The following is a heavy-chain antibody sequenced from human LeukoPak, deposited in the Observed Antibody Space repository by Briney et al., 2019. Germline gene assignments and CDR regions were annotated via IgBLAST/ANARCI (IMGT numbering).Heavy chain of an antibody. CDR1: GGSISSGSYY. J-gene: IGHJ4*02. V-gene: IGHV4-30-4*08. Sequence: TLSLTCDVSGGSISSGSYYWSWIRQPPGKGLEYIGYIYYSGSTYYNPSLKSRITISVDTSKNQFSLKLSSVPAADTAVYYCAVGHYYHSSGYLFDSWGQGTLVTVSS. CDR3: AVGHYYHSSGYLFDS. D-gene: IGHD3-22*01. CDR2: IYYSGST.